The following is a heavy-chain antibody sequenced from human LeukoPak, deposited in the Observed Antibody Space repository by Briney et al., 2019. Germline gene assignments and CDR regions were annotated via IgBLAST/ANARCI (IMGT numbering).Heavy chain of an antibody. J-gene: IGHJ2*01. CDR2: INWNGGST. V-gene: IGHV3-20*01. CDR3: AREEVDYGDYALRYFDL. CDR1: GFTFDDYG. D-gene: IGHD4-17*01. Sequence: GGSLRLSCAASGFTFDDYGMSWVRQAPGKGLEWDSGINWNGGSTGYADSVKGRFTISRDNAKNSLYLQMNSLRAEDTALYHCAREEVDYGDYALRYFDLWGRGTLVTVSS.